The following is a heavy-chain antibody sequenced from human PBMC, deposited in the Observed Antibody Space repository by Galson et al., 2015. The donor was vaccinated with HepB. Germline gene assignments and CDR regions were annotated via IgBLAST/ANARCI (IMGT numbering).Heavy chain of an antibody. CDR1: GVSFSDYY. CDR2: IFHSGIT. CDR3: ARGTKGRDYFDY. J-gene: IGHJ4*02. V-gene: IGHV4-34*12. Sequence: ETLSLTCAVSGVSFSDYYWTWIRQPPGKGLAWIGEIFHSGITNYNPSLKSRVTMSVDTSKKTFSLELTSVTVAETAVYYCARGTKGRDYFDYWGQGTLVTVSS.